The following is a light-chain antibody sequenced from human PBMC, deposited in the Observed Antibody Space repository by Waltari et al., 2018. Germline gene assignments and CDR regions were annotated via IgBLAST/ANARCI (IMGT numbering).Light chain of an antibody. CDR2: GAS. CDR3: QHNLRLPVT. V-gene: IGKV3-20*01. Sequence: EIVLTQSPGTLSLSPGERATLSCRASQGVGRSLVWYQQKPGQAPRLLIYGASTRATGIPDRFSGSGSGTDFSLTVSRLEPEDFGLYYCQHNLRLPVTFGQGTKVEIK. CDR1: QGVGRS. J-gene: IGKJ1*01.